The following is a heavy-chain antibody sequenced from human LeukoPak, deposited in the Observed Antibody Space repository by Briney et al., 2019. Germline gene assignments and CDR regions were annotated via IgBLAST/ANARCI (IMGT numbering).Heavy chain of an antibody. D-gene: IGHD2-2*01. J-gene: IGHJ2*01. V-gene: IGHV4-59*01. CDR3: ARDPVDQPYWFFDL. CDR1: GGSISGSY. CDR2: IYYSGST. Sequence: SETLSLTCTVYGGSISGSYWNWIRQPPGKGLEWIGYIYYSGSTNYNPSLKSRVTISVDTSKKQFSLKLSSVTAADTAVYYCARDPVDQPYWFFDLWGRGTLVTVSS.